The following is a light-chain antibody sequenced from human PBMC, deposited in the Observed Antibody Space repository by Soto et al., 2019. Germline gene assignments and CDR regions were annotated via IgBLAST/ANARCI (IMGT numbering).Light chain of an antibody. CDR3: QQYNNWPPIT. V-gene: IGKV3-15*01. CDR1: QSVSGN. Sequence: EIVMTQSTATLSVSPGERATLSCRASQSVSGNLAWYQQKPGQAPRLLIYAASTRATGIPARFSGSGSGTEFPLTISSLQSEDFAVYYCQQYNNWPPITFGPGTKVDIK. J-gene: IGKJ3*01. CDR2: AAS.